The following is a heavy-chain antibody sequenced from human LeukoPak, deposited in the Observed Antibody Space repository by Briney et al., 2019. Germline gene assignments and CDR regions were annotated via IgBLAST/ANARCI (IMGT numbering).Heavy chain of an antibody. CDR3: AGEYSGSLSDY. CDR2: FYYSGIT. D-gene: IGHD1-26*01. CDR1: GGSITSSNYY. V-gene: IGHV4-39*02. Sequence: KPSETLSLXCTVSGGSITSSNYYWGWIRQPPGKGLEWIGSFYYSGITNYNPSLKSRVTISVDTSKNQFSLKLSSVTAADTAVYYCAGEYSGSLSDYWGQGSLVTVSS. J-gene: IGHJ4*02.